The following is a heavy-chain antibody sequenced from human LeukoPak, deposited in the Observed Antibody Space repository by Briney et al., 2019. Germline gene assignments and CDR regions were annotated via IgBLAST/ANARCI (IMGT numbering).Heavy chain of an antibody. CDR3: AREWRPYYFDY. V-gene: IGHV3-30*03. CDR1: GFTFSSYG. CDR2: ISYDGSNK. Sequence: GGSLRLSCAASGFTFSSYGMHWVRQAPGKGLEWVAVISYDGSNKYYADSVKGRFTISRDNSKNTLYLQMNSLRAEDTAVYYCAREWRPYYFDYWGQGTLVTVSS. J-gene: IGHJ4*02. D-gene: IGHD5-24*01.